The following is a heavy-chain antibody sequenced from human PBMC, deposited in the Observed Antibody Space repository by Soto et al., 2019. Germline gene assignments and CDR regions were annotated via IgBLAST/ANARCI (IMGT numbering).Heavy chain of an antibody. CDR3: ARQNYYSGMDV. CDR2: ISAYNGNT. CDR1: GYTFTSYF. Sequence: VKVSCKASGYTFTSYFITWVRQAPGQGLEWMGWISAYNGNTNYAQMLQGRVTMTTDTSTATAYMEMTSLRSDDTAVYYCARQNYYSGMDVWGQGTTVTVSS. J-gene: IGHJ6*02. V-gene: IGHV1-18*01.